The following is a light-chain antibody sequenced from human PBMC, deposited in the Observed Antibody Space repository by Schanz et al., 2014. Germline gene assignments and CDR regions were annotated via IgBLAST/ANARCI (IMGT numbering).Light chain of an antibody. CDR2: GAS. V-gene: IGKV3-20*01. Sequence: EIVLTQSPGTLSLSPGERATLSCRASQSVSSSNLAWYQQKPGQAPRLLIYGASTRATGIPDRFSGSGSGTDFTLTISRLEPEDFAVYYCQQYGDSPFTFGPGTKVDIK. CDR3: QQYGDSPFT. J-gene: IGKJ3*01. CDR1: QSVSSSN.